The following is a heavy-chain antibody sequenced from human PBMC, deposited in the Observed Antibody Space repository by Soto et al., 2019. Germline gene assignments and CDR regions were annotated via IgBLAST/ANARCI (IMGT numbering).Heavy chain of an antibody. Sequence: EVQLVESGGGLVQPGGSPRLSCAISGFTFTRYSMNWVRQPPGKGLEWVSYISTSGRTIYYADSVKGRFTISRDNAENSLYLEMNSLRDEDTAVYYCARDQLPIYYYGVDVWGQGTTVTVSS. CDR2: ISTSGRTI. CDR3: ARDQLPIYYYGVDV. V-gene: IGHV3-48*02. J-gene: IGHJ6*02. CDR1: GFTFTRYS.